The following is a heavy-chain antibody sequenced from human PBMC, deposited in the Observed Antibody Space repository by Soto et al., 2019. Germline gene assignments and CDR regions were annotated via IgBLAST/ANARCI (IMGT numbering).Heavy chain of an antibody. Sequence: PSETPSLTCAVSGGSISSGGYSWSWIRQPPGKGLNYIGYIYHSGSTYYNPSLKSRVTISVDRSKNQFSLKLSSVTAADTAVYYCARVRSGWGIDYWGQGTLVTVS. CDR2: IYHSGST. J-gene: IGHJ4*02. V-gene: IGHV4-30-2*01. CDR1: GGSISSGGYS. D-gene: IGHD6-19*01. CDR3: ARVRSGWGIDY.